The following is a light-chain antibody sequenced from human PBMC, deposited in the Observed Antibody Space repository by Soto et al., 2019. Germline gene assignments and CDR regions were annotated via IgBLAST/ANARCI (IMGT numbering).Light chain of an antibody. J-gene: IGKJ3*01. Sequence: EIVLTQSPGTLSLSPGERATLSCRASQSVSSSYLAWYQQKPGQAPRLLIYDASSRATGIPDRFSGSGSGTDFTLTISRLEPEDFAVYYCQQYGKSPFTFGHGTKVDIK. CDR1: QSVSSSY. V-gene: IGKV3-20*01. CDR3: QQYGKSPFT. CDR2: DAS.